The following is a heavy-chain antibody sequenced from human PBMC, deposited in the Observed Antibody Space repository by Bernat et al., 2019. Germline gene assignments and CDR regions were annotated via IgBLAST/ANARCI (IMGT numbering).Heavy chain of an antibody. J-gene: IGHJ6*02. V-gene: IGHV3-30-3*01. D-gene: IGHD2-2*01. CDR3: VRDSVPAANYYYGIDV. Sequence: QVQLVESGGGVVQPGRSLRLSCAASGFTFSSYAMHWVRQAPGKGLEWVAVISYDGSNKYYADSVKGRFTISRDNSKNTLYLQMNSRRAEDTAVYYCVRDSVPAANYYYGIDVWGQGTTVTVSS. CDR1: GFTFSSYA. CDR2: ISYDGSNK.